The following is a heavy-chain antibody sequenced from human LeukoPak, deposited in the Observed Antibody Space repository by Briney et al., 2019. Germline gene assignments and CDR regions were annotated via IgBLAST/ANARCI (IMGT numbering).Heavy chain of an antibody. CDR1: GGTFSSYA. CDR3: ARGTDCSSTSCYSRPRRYYYYYMDV. CDR2: IIPIFGTA. J-gene: IGHJ6*03. Sequence: GSSVEVSCKASGGTFSSYAISWVRQAPGQGLEWMGGIIPIFGTANYAQKFQGRVTITTDESTSTAYMELSSLRSEDTAVYYCARGTDCSSTSCYSRPRRYYYYYMDVWGKGTTVTVSS. D-gene: IGHD2-2*01. V-gene: IGHV1-69*05.